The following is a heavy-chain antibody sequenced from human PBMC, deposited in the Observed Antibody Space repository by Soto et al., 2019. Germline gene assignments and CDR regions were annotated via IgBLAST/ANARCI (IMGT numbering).Heavy chain of an antibody. V-gene: IGHV4-59*01. Sequence: SETLSLTCTVSCGSISSYYWSWIRQPPGKGLEWIGYIYYSGSTNYNPSLKSRVTISVDTSKNQFSLKLSSVTAADTAVYYCARDRGYYGSGSYYMYNWFDPWGQGTLVTVS. CDR3: ARDRGYYGSGSYYMYNWFDP. CDR1: CGSISSYY. CDR2: IYYSGST. J-gene: IGHJ5*02. D-gene: IGHD3-10*01.